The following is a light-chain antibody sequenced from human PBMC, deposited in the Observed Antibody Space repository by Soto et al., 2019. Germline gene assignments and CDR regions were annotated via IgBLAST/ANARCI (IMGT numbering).Light chain of an antibody. CDR3: QSYDSSLSGSV. CDR2: GNS. Sequence: QSVLTQPPSVSGAPGQRVTISCTGSSSNIGAGYDVPWYQQLPGTAPKLLIYGNSNRPSGVPDRFSGSKSGTSASLAITGLQAEDEADYDCQSYDSSLSGSVFGGGTKVTVL. J-gene: IGLJ3*02. V-gene: IGLV1-40*01. CDR1: SSNIGAGYD.